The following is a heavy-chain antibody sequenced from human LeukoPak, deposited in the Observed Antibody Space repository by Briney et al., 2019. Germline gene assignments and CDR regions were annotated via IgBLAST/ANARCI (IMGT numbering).Heavy chain of an antibody. V-gene: IGHV4-61*02. CDR1: GGSISSGSYY. CDR2: IYTSGST. CDR3: AREGQQLN. J-gene: IGHJ4*02. D-gene: IGHD6-13*01. Sequence: SETLSLTCTVSGGSISSGSYYWSWIRQPAGKGLEWIGRIYTSGSTNYNPSLKSRVTMSVDTSKNQFSLKLSSVTAADTAVYYCAREGQQLNWGQGTLVTVSS.